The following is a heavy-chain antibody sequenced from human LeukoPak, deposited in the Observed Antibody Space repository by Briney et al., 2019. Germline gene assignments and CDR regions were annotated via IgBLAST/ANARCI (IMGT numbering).Heavy chain of an antibody. CDR1: GGSISSYY. CDR3: ARTLGYSYAYFDY. V-gene: IGHV4-59*01. CDR2: IYYSGST. J-gene: IGHJ4*02. Sequence: SETLSLTCTVSGGSISSYYWSWIRQPPGKGLEWIGYIYYSGSTNYNPSLKSRVTISVDTSKNQFSLKLSSVTAADTAVYYCARTLGYSYAYFDYWGQGPWSPSPQ. D-gene: IGHD5-18*01.